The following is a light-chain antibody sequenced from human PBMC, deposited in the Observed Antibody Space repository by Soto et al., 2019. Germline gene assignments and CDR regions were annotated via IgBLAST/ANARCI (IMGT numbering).Light chain of an antibody. CDR1: QSVGTN. J-gene: IGKJ1*01. Sequence: EIVMTQSPATLSVSPGERATLSCRASQSVGTNLAWYHQKPGQAPRLLIFRASTRATGIPDRFSGSGSGTEFTLTISSLQPDDFATYYFQQYNSYPLWTFGQGTKVEIK. CDR2: RAS. CDR3: QQYNSYPLWT. V-gene: IGKV3-15*01.